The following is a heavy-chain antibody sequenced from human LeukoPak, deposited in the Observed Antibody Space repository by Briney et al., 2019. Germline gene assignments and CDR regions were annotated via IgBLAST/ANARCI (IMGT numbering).Heavy chain of an antibody. V-gene: IGHV1-18*01. J-gene: IGHJ4*02. D-gene: IGHD2-15*01. Sequence: ASVKVSCKASGYTFTSYGISWVRQAPGQGLEWMGWISAYNGNTNYAQKLQGRVTMTTDTSTSTAYMEPRSLRSDDTAVYYCARDPWFYCSGGSCFGYWGQGTLVTVSS. CDR2: ISAYNGNT. CDR1: GYTFTSYG. CDR3: ARDPWFYCSGGSCFGY.